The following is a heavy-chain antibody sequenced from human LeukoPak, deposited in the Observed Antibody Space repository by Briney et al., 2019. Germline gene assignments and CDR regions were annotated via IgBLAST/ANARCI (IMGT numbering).Heavy chain of an antibody. D-gene: IGHD3-16*02. Sequence: ASVKVSCKASGYTFTGYYMHWVRQAPGQGLGWMGWINPNSGGTNYAQKFQGRVTMTRDTSISTAYMELSRLRSDDTAVYYCASALHYDYVWGSYRSSGFDYWGQGTLVTVSS. V-gene: IGHV1-2*02. J-gene: IGHJ4*02. CDR1: GYTFTGYY. CDR2: INPNSGGT. CDR3: ASALHYDYVWGSYRSSGFDY.